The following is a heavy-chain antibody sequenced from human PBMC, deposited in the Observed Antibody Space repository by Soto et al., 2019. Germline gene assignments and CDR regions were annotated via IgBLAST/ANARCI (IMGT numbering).Heavy chain of an antibody. CDR2: TYYRSKWYN. D-gene: IGHD6-19*01. CDR3: ARETQWLVIDGDAFDI. V-gene: IGHV6-1*01. Sequence: SPTLSLTCAISGDSVSSNSAAWNWIRQSPSRGLEWLGRTYYRSKWYNDYAVSVKSRITINPDTSKNQFSLQLNSVTPEDTAVYYCARETQWLVIDGDAFDIWGQGTMVTVSS. J-gene: IGHJ3*02. CDR1: GDSVSSNSAA.